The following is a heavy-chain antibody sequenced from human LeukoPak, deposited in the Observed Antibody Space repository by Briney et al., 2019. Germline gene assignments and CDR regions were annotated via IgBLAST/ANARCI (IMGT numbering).Heavy chain of an antibody. V-gene: IGHV3-21*01. J-gene: IGHJ6*02. Sequence: PGGSLRLSCAASGFTFSSYSMIWVRQAPGKGLEGVSSISSSSSYIYYADSVKGRFTISRDNAKNSLYLQMNSLRAEDTAVYYCARVKWLVRADYGMDVWGQGTTVTVSS. D-gene: IGHD6-19*01. CDR2: ISSSSSYI. CDR3: ARVKWLVRADYGMDV. CDR1: GFTFSSYS.